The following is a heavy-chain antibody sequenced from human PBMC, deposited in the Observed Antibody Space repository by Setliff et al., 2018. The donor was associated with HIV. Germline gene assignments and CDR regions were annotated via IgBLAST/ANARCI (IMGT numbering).Heavy chain of an antibody. CDR2: IHYTGRT. V-gene: IGHV4-59*13. CDR3: ARGGPNWFDP. J-gene: IGHJ5*02. Sequence: PSETLSLTCTVSGASISGYYWSWIRQPPGKEPQWIGYIHYTGRTNYNPSLQSRITVSLDMSKSLFSLRLSSVTAADTAFSYCARGGPNWFDPWGPGTLVTVSS. D-gene: IGHD3-16*01. CDR1: GASISGYY.